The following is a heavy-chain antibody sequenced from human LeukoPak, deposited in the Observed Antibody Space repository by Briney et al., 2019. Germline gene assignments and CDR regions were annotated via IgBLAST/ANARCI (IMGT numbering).Heavy chain of an antibody. CDR3: AKAGYGTAIRNAFDY. CDR2: ISGSGGSA. V-gene: IGHV3-23*01. Sequence: GGSLRLSCAASGFTFSSYAMSWVRQAPGKGLEWVSAISGSGGSAYYADSVKGRFTISRDNSKNMLYLQMNSLRAEDTAVYYCAKAGYGTAIRNAFDYWGQGTLVTVSS. CDR1: GFTFSSYA. D-gene: IGHD2-2*02. J-gene: IGHJ4*02.